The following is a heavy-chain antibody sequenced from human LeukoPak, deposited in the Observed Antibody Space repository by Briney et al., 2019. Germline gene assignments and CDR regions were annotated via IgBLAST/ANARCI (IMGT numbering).Heavy chain of an antibody. J-gene: IGHJ6*02. CDR3: ARGYYYGSGSSAAVDYGMDV. CDR2: IIPILGIA. Sequence: SVKVSCKASGGTFSSYAISWVRQAPGQGLEWMGRIIPILGIANYAQKFQGRVTITADKSTSTAYMELSSLRSEDTAVYYCARGYYYGSGSSAAVDYGMDVWGQGTTVTVSS. CDR1: GGTFSSYA. V-gene: IGHV1-69*04. D-gene: IGHD3-10*01.